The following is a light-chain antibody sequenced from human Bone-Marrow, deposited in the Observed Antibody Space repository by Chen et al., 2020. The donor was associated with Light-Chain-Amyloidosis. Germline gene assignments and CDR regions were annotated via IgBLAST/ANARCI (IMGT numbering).Light chain of an antibody. CDR3: XXRESXGIPLSVV. Sequence: SSDLTQDPAVSVALGQTXXITXXXDILRXYYASGYQQKPGQAPVIVXYGKNKRPSGIPDRFSGSGSGNTXSFXXTGAXXEDXADYYCXXRESXGIPLSVVFGGGTKLTVL. J-gene: IGLJ2*01. CDR1: ILRXYY. V-gene: IGLV3-19*01. CDR2: GKN.